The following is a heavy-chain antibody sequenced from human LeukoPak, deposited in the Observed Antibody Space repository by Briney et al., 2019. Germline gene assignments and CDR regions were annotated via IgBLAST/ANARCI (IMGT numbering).Heavy chain of an antibody. CDR2: INGGNGYT. Sequence: ASVKVSCKASGYTFTNYALHWVRQAPGQGPECMGWINGGNGYTRHLQKFQDRVTITQDTSANTAYLELSGLRSEDTAVYYCARAQLRYFDWLPHYYYYGMDVWGQGTTVTVSS. V-gene: IGHV1-3*01. CDR3: ARAQLRYFDWLPHYYYYGMDV. D-gene: IGHD3-9*01. CDR1: GYTFTNYA. J-gene: IGHJ6*02.